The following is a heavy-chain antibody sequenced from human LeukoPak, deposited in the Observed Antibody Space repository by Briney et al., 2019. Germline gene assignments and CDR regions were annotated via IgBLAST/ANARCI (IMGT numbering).Heavy chain of an antibody. D-gene: IGHD2-2*01. V-gene: IGHV1-58*01. CDR3: ARRYCSSTSCLYYGMDV. Sequence: SVKVSCKASGFTFTSSAVQWVRQARGQRLEWIGWIVVGSGNTNYAQKFQERVTITRDMSTSTAYMELSSLRSEDTAVYYCARRYCSSTSCLYYGMDVWGQGTTVTVSS. CDR2: IVVGSGNT. CDR1: GFTFTSSA. J-gene: IGHJ6*02.